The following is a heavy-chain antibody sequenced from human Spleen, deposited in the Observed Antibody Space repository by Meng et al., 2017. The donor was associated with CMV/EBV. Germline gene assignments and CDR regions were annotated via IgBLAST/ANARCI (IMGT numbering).Heavy chain of an antibody. V-gene: IGHV3-30*12. J-gene: IGHJ4*02. CDR2: MSYDGSDE. CDR1: GFTFSTYD. D-gene: IGHD5-18*01. Sequence: GESLKISCAASGFTFSTYDMHWVRQAPGKGLEWVAVMSYDGSDEYYADSVKGRFTISRDNAKNSLHLQMNSLRVEDTAVYYCARDRGFSYEVREEGHWGQGTLVTVSS. CDR3: ARDRGFSYEVREEGH.